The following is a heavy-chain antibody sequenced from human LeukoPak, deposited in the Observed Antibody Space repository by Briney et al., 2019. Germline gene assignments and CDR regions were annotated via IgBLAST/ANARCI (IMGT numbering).Heavy chain of an antibody. J-gene: IGHJ4*02. Sequence: GGSLRLSCAASGFTFSSYAMHWVRQAPGKGLEWVAVISYDGSNKYYADSVKGRFTISRDNAKNSLYLQMNSLRAEDTAVYYCARDGRYDCTGTDYWGQGTLVTVSS. CDR3: ARDGRYDCTGTDY. D-gene: IGHD3-16*01. CDR2: ISYDGSNK. CDR1: GFTFSSYA. V-gene: IGHV3-30-3*01.